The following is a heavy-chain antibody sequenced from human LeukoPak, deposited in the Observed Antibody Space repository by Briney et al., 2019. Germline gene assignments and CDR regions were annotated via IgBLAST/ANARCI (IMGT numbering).Heavy chain of an antibody. CDR3: AREAESIAAAGHYGMDV. CDR2: IYYSGST. V-gene: IGHV4-31*03. CDR1: GGSISSGGYY. Sequence: PSETLSLTCTVSGGSISSGGYYWSWIRQHPGKGLEWIGYIYYSGSTYYNPSLKSRVTISVDTSKNQFSLKLSSVTAADTAVYYCAREAESIAAAGHYGMDVWGQGTTVTVSS. J-gene: IGHJ6*02. D-gene: IGHD6-13*01.